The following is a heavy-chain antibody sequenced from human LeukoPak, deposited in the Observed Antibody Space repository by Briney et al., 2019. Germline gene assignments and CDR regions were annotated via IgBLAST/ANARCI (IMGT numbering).Heavy chain of an antibody. V-gene: IGHV4-59*08. Sequence: PSETLSLTCTVSGGSISSYYWSWIRQPPRKGLGWIGDIYYSGSTNYNPSLKSRVTISVDTSKNQFSLKLSSVTAADTAVYYCARWRTQQQLVRSWFDPWGQGTLVSVSS. CDR3: ARWRTQQQLVRSWFDP. J-gene: IGHJ5*02. D-gene: IGHD6-13*01. CDR2: IYYSGST. CDR1: GGSISSYY.